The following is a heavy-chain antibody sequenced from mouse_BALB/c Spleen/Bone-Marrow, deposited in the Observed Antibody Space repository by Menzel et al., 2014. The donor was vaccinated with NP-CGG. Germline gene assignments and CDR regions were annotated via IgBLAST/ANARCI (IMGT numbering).Heavy chain of an antibody. CDR2: ISDGGSYT. Sequence: EVQGVESGGGLVKPGGSLKLSCAASGFTFSDYYMYWVRQTPEKRLEWVATISDGGSYTYYPDSVKGRFTISRDNAKNNLYLQMSGLKSEDTAMYYCAKDGNYYAMDYWGQGTSVTVSS. J-gene: IGHJ4*01. V-gene: IGHV5-4*02. CDR1: GFTFSDYY. D-gene: IGHD2-1*01. CDR3: AKDGNYYAMDY.